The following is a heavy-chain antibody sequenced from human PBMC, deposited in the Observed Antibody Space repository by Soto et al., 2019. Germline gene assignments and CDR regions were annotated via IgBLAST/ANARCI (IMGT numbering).Heavy chain of an antibody. CDR2: IYYSGST. CDR3: ARLHGYCISSSCHGHYAMDV. CDR1: SAPVSSSTYT. J-gene: IGHJ6*02. V-gene: IGHV4-39*01. Sequence: QLQLQESGPGLVKPSETLSLTCTVSSAPVSSSTYTWGWIRQPPGKGLEWIGSIYYSGSTYYNPSLSSLVTVSVATSQNQCSLKVTSVTAADTAVYYCARLHGYCISSSCHGHYAMDVWGQGTTVTVSS. D-gene: IGHD2-2*01.